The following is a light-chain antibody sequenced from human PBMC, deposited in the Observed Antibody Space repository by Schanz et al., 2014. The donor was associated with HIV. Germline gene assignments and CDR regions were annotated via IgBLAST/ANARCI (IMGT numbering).Light chain of an antibody. CDR1: SSDVGGYNY. J-gene: IGLJ1*01. Sequence: QSALTQPASVSGSPGQSITISCTGTSSDVGGYNYVSWYQQLPGKAPKLMIYEVSKRPSGVSNRFSGSKSGNTASLTISGLQAEDEADYYCCSYAGSSTFYVFGTGTKVTVL. V-gene: IGLV2-23*02. CDR2: EVS. CDR3: CSYAGSSTFYV.